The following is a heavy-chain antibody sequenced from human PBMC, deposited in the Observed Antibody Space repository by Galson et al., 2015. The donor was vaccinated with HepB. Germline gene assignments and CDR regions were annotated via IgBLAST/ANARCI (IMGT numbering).Heavy chain of an antibody. D-gene: IGHD3-10*01. Sequence: SVKVSCKASGGTFSRYAISWVRQAPGQGLEWMGGIIPIFGTANYAQKFQGRVTITADESTSTAYMELSSLRSEDTAVYYCARSYRIRSPNDAFDIWGQGTMVTVSS. V-gene: IGHV1-69*13. J-gene: IGHJ3*02. CDR1: GGTFSRYA. CDR2: IIPIFGTA. CDR3: ARSYRIRSPNDAFDI.